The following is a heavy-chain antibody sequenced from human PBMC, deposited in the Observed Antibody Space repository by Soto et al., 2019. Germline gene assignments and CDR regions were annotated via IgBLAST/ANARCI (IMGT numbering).Heavy chain of an antibody. CDR3: SRKDIAGNSVDF. D-gene: IGHD6-13*01. CDR2: IYPGDSDT. Sequence: GESLKISCKASGYSFTTYWIGWVRQMPGKGLELMGIIYPGDSDTRYSPSFQGQVTISADKSISTAYLQWSSLKASYSAMFYCSRKDIAGNSVDFWGQGTLVTVSS. V-gene: IGHV5-51*01. J-gene: IGHJ4*02. CDR1: GYSFTTYW.